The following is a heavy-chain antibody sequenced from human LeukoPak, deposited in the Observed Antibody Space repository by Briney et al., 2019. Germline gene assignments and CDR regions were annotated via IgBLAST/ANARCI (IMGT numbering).Heavy chain of an antibody. D-gene: IGHD1-26*01. CDR1: GGSIGNFF. V-gene: IGHV4-59*01. CDR3: ARDWELGH. J-gene: IGHJ4*02. CDR2: VYENGRT. Sequence: PSGTLSLTCTVSGGSIGNFFWSWIRQSPGEGLEWIGFVYENGRTSYNPSLKSRVTISVDMSKNQFSLRLTSMTAADTAVYYCARDWELGHWGRGILVTVTS.